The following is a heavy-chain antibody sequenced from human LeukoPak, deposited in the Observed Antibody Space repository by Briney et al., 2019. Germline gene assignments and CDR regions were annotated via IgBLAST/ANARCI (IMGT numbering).Heavy chain of an antibody. D-gene: IGHD3-10*01. Sequence: EGSLRLSCAASGFTFSSYWMHWVRQAPGKGLEWVSGISERGGSTNYADSVKGRFIISRDTSKNTVYLQMNSLRVEDTAVYFCAKRGIVIRAVIIIGFHKEAYYFDYWGQGILVTVSS. V-gene: IGHV3-23*01. J-gene: IGHJ4*02. CDR2: ISERGGST. CDR1: GFTFSSYW. CDR3: AKRGIVIRAVIIIGFHKEAYYFDY.